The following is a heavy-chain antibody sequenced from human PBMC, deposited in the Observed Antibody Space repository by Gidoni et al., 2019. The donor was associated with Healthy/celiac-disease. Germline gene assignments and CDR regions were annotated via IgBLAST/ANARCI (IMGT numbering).Heavy chain of an antibody. Sequence: EVQLVESGGGLVQPGGSLRLSCAASGFTFRSYEMNWVRQAPGKGLELVSYISSSGSTIYYADSVKGRFTISRDNAKNSLYLQMNSLRAEDTAVYYCARTPGYCSSTSCYYYGMDVWGQGTTVTVSS. CDR1: GFTFRSYE. J-gene: IGHJ6*02. CDR2: ISSSGSTI. V-gene: IGHV3-48*03. CDR3: ARTPGYCSSTSCYYYGMDV. D-gene: IGHD2-2*01.